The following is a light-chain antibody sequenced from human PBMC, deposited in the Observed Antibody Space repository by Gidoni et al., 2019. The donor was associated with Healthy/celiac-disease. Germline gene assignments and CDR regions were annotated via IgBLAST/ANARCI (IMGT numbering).Light chain of an antibody. J-gene: IGKJ4*01. Sequence: RVTITCRASQSISSYLNWYQQKPGKAPKLLIYAASSLQSGVPSRFSGSGSGTDFTLTISSLQPEDFATYYCQQSYGTLTFGGGTKVEIK. CDR1: QSISSY. V-gene: IGKV1-39*01. CDR3: QQSYGTLT. CDR2: AAS.